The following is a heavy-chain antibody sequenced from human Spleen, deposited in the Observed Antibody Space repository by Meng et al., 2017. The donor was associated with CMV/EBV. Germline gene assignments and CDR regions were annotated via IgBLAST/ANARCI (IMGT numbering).Heavy chain of an antibody. Sequence: SETLSLTCTVSGGSISAGDYWGWIRQPPGKGLEWIGTIYYSGNTYYNPSLTSRVTISIDTSKNQFSLRLTSVTAADTAVYYCARVRGIAVAGLWGQGTLVTVSS. J-gene: IGHJ4*02. CDR3: ARVRGIAVAGL. V-gene: IGHV4-39*07. CDR1: GGSISAGDY. D-gene: IGHD6-19*01. CDR2: IYYSGNT.